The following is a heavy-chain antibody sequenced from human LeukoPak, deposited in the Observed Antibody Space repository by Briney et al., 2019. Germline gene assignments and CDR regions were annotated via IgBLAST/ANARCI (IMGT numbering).Heavy chain of an antibody. Sequence: GGSLRLSCAASGFTFRTYGMHWVRQAPGKGLEWVAFVSCDGTKKHYADSVKGRFTVSRDNSKNTLYLQMNSLRAEDTALYYCAKDLSIYCDSRGFDPWGQGTLVTVSS. D-gene: IGHD2/OR15-2a*01. CDR1: GFTFRTYG. CDR3: AKDLSIYCDSRGFDP. J-gene: IGHJ5*02. CDR2: VSCDGTKK. V-gene: IGHV3-30*18.